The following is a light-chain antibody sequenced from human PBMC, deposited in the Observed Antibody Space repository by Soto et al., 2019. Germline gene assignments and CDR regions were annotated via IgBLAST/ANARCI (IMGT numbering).Light chain of an antibody. CDR3: RSYTSSMTNV. V-gene: IGLV2-14*02. Sequence: QSVLTQPASVSGSPGQSITISCTRTNSDLGSFNFVSWYQQHPGKAPKVIIYEVAKRPSGISDRFSGSKSGNTASLTISGLQAADEADYFCRSYTSSMTNVFGSGTKVTVL. CDR2: EVA. CDR1: NSDLGSFNF. J-gene: IGLJ1*01.